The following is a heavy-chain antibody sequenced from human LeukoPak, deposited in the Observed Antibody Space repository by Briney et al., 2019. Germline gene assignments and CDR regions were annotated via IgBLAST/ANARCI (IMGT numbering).Heavy chain of an antibody. Sequence: ASVKVSCKVSGYTLTELSMHWVRQAPGKGLEWMGGFDPEDGETIYAQKFQGRVTMTEDTSTDTAYMELSSLRSEDTAVYYCATGCSGGSCYSEYNPEGDYYYYYGMDVWGQGTTVTVSS. CDR2: FDPEDGET. CDR3: ATGCSGGSCYSEYNPEGDYYYYYGMDV. D-gene: IGHD2-15*01. J-gene: IGHJ6*02. CDR1: GYTLTELS. V-gene: IGHV1-24*01.